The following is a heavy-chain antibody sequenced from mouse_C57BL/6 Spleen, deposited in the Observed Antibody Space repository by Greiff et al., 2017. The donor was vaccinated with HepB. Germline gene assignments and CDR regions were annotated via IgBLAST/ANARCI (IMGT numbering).Heavy chain of an antibody. J-gene: IGHJ4*01. Sequence: EVKVEESGGGLVQPGGSMKLSCAASGFTFSDAWMDWVRQSPEKGLEWVAEIRNKANNHATYYAESVKGRFTISRDDSKSSVYLQMDSLRAEDTGVYYCTRVYDYGLYAMDYWGQGTSVTVSS. CDR2: IRNKANNHAT. D-gene: IGHD2-4*01. CDR3: TRVYDYGLYAMDY. V-gene: IGHV6-6*01. CDR1: GFTFSDAW.